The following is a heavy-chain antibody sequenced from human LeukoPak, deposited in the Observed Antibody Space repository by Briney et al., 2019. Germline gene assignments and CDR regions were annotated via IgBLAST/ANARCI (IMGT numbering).Heavy chain of an antibody. D-gene: IGHD3-3*01. V-gene: IGHV3-30*19. J-gene: IGHJ4*02. CDR2: ISYDGSKE. CDR3: ARDICGSYSFDY. CDR1: GFIFSSHG. Sequence: PGTSLRLSCAASGFIFSSHGMHWVRQAPGKGLEWVAVISYDGSKEYYADSVKSRITTSRDNSRNTLYLQMNSLRTDDTAVYYCARDICGSYSFDYWGQGTLVTVSS.